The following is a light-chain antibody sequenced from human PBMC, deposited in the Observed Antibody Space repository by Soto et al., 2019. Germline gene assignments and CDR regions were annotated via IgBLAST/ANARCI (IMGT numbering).Light chain of an antibody. Sequence: DIHMTHAPSTLSASIGDRVSITVRASDNIGPWVAWYQQKPGKAPKLLIYKASTLETGAPSRFAGSGSGTEFTLTISSLQPDDFATYYCQQYNSYSWTFGQGTKVDIK. CDR3: QQYNSYSWT. J-gene: IGKJ1*01. V-gene: IGKV1-5*03. CDR1: DNIGPW. CDR2: KAS.